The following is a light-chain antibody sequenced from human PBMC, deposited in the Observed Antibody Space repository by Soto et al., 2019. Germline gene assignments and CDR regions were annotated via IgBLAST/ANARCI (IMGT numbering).Light chain of an antibody. J-gene: IGKJ2*01. CDR2: GAS. Sequence: DIQLTQSPSSLCASVGDRVTITCRASQSISTFLNWYQQKPGKAPKPLIYGASNLQSGVPSRFSGSGDGTDFTVTITSLQPEDFATYYCQQTYRAYTFGQGTKLEIK. V-gene: IGKV1-39*01. CDR1: QSISTF. CDR3: QQTYRAYT.